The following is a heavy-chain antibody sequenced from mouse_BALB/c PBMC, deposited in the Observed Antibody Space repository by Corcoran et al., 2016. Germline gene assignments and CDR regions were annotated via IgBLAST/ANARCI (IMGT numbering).Heavy chain of an antibody. CDR2: INTYTGEP. CDR3: TREGYAMDY. Sequence: QIQLVQSGPELKKPGETVKISCKASGYTFTNYGMNWVKQAPGRGFKWMGWINTYTGEPTYTDDFKGRFAFSLETSASTAYLQINDLKKEDTATYFCTREGYAMDYWGEGTSVTVS. J-gene: IGHJ4*01. CDR1: GYTFTNYG. V-gene: IGHV9-3-1*01.